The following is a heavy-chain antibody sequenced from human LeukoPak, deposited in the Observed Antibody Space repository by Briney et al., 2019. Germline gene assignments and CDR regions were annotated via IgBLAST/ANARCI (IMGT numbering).Heavy chain of an antibody. Sequence: GGSLRLSCAASGSTFSSYAMHWVRQAPGKGLEWVAVISYDGSNKYYADSVKGRFTISRDNSKNTLYLQMNSLRAEDTAVYYCARDLGGDYWGQGTLVTVSS. CDR2: ISYDGSNK. CDR1: GSTFSSYA. CDR3: ARDLGGDY. J-gene: IGHJ4*02. V-gene: IGHV3-30-3*01.